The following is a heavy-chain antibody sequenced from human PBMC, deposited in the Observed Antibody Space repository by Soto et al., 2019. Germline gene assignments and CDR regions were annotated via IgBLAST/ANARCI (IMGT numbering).Heavy chain of an antibody. CDR2: FDPEDGET. CDR3: ATGGYGDRREHAFDI. Sequence: ASVKASCKVSGYTLTGLSMHWVRQAPGKGLEWMGGFDPEDGETTYAQKFQGRVTMTEDTSTDTAYMELSSLRSEDTAVYYCATGGYGDRREHAFDIWGLGTMVTVSS. D-gene: IGHD4-17*01. J-gene: IGHJ3*02. V-gene: IGHV1-24*01. CDR1: GYTLTGLS.